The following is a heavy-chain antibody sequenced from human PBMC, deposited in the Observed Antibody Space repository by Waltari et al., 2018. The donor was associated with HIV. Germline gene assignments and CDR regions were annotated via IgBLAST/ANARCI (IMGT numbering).Heavy chain of an antibody. CDR2: IYYSGST. D-gene: IGHD1-26*01. V-gene: IGHV4-39*01. CDR1: GGSISSSSYY. J-gene: IGHJ4*02. Sequence: QLQLQESGPGLVKPSETLSLTCTVSGGSISSSSYYWGWIRQPPGKGLEWIGSIYYSGSTYYNPSLKSRVTISVDTSKNQFSLKLSSVTAADTAVYYCARRGIAVGATFDYWGQGTLVTVSS. CDR3: ARRGIAVGATFDY.